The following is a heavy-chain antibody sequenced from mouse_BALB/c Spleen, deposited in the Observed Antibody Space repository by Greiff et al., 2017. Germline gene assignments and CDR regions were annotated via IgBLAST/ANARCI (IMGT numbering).Heavy chain of an antibody. CDR2: VNPYNGGT. CDR3: AREGYPYYYAMDY. Sequence: VQLKESGPELVKPGASVKMSCKASGYTFTDYYMDWVKQSHGESFEWIGRVNPYNGGTSYNQKFKGKATLTVDKSSSTAYMELNSLTSEDSAVYYCAREGYPYYYAMDYWGQGTSVTVSS. J-gene: IGHJ4*01. CDR1: GYTFTDYY. V-gene: IGHV1-19*01.